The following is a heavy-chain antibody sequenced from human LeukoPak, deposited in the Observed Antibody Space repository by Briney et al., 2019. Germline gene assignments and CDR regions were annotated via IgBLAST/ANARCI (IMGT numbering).Heavy chain of an antibody. CDR1: GFNFNTFI. Sequence: SGGSLRLSCAASGFNFNTFIMHWVRQAPGKGLEWVTFLRAGGPYGTEKFYADSVKGRFTISTDNSKNTLFLEMNSLRAEDTAVYYCARIFEQNYYDSSGYPDYWGQGTLVTVSS. V-gene: IGHV3-33*01. CDR2: LRAGGPYGTEK. J-gene: IGHJ4*02. CDR3: ARIFEQNYYDSSGYPDY. D-gene: IGHD3-22*01.